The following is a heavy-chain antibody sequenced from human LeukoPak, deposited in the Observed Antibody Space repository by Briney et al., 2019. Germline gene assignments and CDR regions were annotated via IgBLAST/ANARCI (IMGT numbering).Heavy chain of an antibody. Sequence: QPGGSLRRSGAASGFTFSDHIMNWVRQLPGKRLEWVAYVSGSGSTVYYADSVKGRFTISRDNGKSSLYLQMNSLRVEDTALYYCVRQFVSWGQGTLVTVSS. CDR2: VSGSGSTV. CDR3: VRQFVS. V-gene: IGHV3-48*01. J-gene: IGHJ4*02. CDR1: GFTFSDHI.